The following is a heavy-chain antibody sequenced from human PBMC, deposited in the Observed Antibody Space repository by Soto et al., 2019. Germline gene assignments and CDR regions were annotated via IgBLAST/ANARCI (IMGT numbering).Heavy chain of an antibody. CDR1: GFTFSSYW. Sequence: VGSLRLSCAASGFTFSSYWMSWVRQAPGKGLEWVANIKQDGSEKYYVDSVKGRSTISRDNAKNSLYLQMNSLRAEDTAVYYCARDYGDYDYYYGMDVWGQGTTVTVSS. V-gene: IGHV3-7*01. CDR3: ARDYGDYDYYYGMDV. D-gene: IGHD4-17*01. J-gene: IGHJ6*02. CDR2: IKQDGSEK.